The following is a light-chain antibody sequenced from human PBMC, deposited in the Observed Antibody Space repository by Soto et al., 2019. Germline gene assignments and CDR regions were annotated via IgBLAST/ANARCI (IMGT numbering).Light chain of an antibody. CDR3: HQRKSWPRST. Sequence: EIVLTQSPVTLSLSPGERATLSCRASQSVPNYLAWYQQKPGQAPRLVIYDISNRATGIPARFSGSGSGTDFTLTISNLEPEDAAVYYCHQRKSWPRSTFGQGTKLEI. CDR1: QSVPNY. J-gene: IGKJ2*02. CDR2: DIS. V-gene: IGKV3-11*01.